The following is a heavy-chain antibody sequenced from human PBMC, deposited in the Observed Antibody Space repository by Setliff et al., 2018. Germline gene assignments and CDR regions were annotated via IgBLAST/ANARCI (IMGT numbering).Heavy chain of an antibody. CDR3: AREQSYYDFWSGYTYYYYYYMDV. CDR2: IYTSGST. D-gene: IGHD3-3*01. CDR1: GGSISSGSYY. Sequence: PSETLSLTCTVPGGSISSGSYYWSWIRQPAGKGLEWIGRIYTSGSTNYNPSLKSRVTISVDTSKNQFSLKLSSVTAADTAVYYCAREQSYYDFWSGYTYYYYYYMDVWGKGTTVTVSS. J-gene: IGHJ6*03. V-gene: IGHV4-61*02.